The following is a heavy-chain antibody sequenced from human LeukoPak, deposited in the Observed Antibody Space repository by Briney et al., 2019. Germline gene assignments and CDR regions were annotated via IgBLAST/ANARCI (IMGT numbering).Heavy chain of an antibody. Sequence: PGGSLRLSCAASGFTFSNYAMTWVRQAPGKGLEWVSAISGSGGSTYYADSVKGRFTISRDNSKNTLYLQMNSLRAEDTAVYYCAKEGYYDSSGYYYFDYWGQGTLVTVSS. CDR1: GFTFSNYA. D-gene: IGHD3-22*01. CDR3: AKEGYYDSSGYYYFDY. CDR2: ISGSGGST. J-gene: IGHJ4*02. V-gene: IGHV3-23*01.